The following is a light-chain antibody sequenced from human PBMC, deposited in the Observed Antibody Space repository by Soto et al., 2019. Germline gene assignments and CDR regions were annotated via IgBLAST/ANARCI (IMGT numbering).Light chain of an antibody. V-gene: IGLV1-47*01. CDR2: RNN. CDR3: ATWDDSLNGFYV. CDR1: TSNIGSNY. Sequence: QSLLTQPPSAPGTPGQGVTISCSGSTSNIGSNYVYWYQQLPGTAPKLLIYRNNQRPSGVPDRFSGSKSGTSASLAISGLRSDDEADYFCATWDDSLNGFYVFGTGTKVTVL. J-gene: IGLJ1*01.